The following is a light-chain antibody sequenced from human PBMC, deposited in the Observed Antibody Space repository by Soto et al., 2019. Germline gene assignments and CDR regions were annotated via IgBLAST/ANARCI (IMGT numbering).Light chain of an antibody. CDR2: GVS. Sequence: EIVMTQSPATLSVSPGERATLSCRASQSVSSNLAWYQQKPGQAPRLLIYGVSTRATGIPARFSGSGSGTEFTLTISSLQSEDFAVYYCQQYNNWPPYTFGQGTELEIK. CDR1: QSVSSN. CDR3: QQYNNWPPYT. V-gene: IGKV3-15*01. J-gene: IGKJ2*01.